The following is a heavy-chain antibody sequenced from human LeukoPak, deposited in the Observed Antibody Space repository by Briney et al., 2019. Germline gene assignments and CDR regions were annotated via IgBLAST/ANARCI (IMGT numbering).Heavy chain of an antibody. J-gene: IGHJ4*02. Sequence: ASVKVSCKTSGYTFTGYYMHWVRQAPGQGLEWMGWINPNSGGTNYAQKFQGRVTMTRDTSISTAYMELSSLRSDDTAVYYCARDTWELPYYFDYWGQGTLVTVSS. D-gene: IGHD1-26*01. V-gene: IGHV1-2*02. CDR1: GYTFTGYY. CDR2: INPNSGGT. CDR3: ARDTWELPYYFDY.